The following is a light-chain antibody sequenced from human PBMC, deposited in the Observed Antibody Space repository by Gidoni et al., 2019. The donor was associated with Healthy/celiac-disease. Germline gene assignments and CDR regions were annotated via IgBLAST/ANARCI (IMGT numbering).Light chain of an antibody. CDR1: QSVSNY. CDR3: QQRSNLLT. Sequence: EIVLTQSPAPLSLSPGERATLSCRASQSVSNYLAWYQQKPGQAPKLLIYDASNMATGIPARFSGSGSGTDFTLTISSLEPEDFAVYYCQQRSNLLTFGGGTKVEIK. CDR2: DAS. V-gene: IGKV3-11*01. J-gene: IGKJ4*01.